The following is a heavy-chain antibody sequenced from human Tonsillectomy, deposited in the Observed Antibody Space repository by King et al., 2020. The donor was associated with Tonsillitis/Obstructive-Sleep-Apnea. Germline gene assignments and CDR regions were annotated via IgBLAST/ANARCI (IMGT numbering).Heavy chain of an antibody. CDR3: AREGAVMNAFDI. CDR1: GGSISSYY. V-gene: IGHV4-59*01. Sequence: QLQESGPGLVKPSETLSLTCTVSGGSISSYYWSWIRQPPGKGLEWIGYIYYSGGTNYNPSLKSRVNISVDTSKNQFSLKLNSVTAADTAVYYCAREGAVMNAFDIWGQGTMVTVSS. J-gene: IGHJ3*02. D-gene: IGHD2-8*01. CDR2: IYYSGGT.